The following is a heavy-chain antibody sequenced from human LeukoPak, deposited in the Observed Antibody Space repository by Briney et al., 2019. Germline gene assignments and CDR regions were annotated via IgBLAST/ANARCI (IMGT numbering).Heavy chain of an antibody. V-gene: IGHV2-5*01. Sequence: SGPTLVNPTQTFTLTCTFSGFSLNPSGMGVGWIRQPPGKALEWIALIYWNDDKRYSPSLKSRLTITKGTSENQVVLTMTNMDPVDTATYYCAQLRGGGNSALFDSWGQGTLVTVSS. CDR3: AQLRGGGNSALFDS. D-gene: IGHD4-23*01. J-gene: IGHJ4*01. CDR1: GFSLNPSGMG. CDR2: IYWNDDK.